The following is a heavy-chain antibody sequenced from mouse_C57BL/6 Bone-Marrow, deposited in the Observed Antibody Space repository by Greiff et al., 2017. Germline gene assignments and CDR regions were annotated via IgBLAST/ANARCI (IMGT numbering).Heavy chain of an antibody. Sequence: EVQLPQSGPELVKPGASVKIPCKASGYTFTDYNMDWVKQSHGKSLEWIGDINPNNGGTIYNQKFKGKATLTVDKSSSTAYMEIRSLTSEDTAVYYCARGAITTVVPPWFAYWGQGTLVTVSA. CDR3: ARGAITTVVPPWFAY. D-gene: IGHD1-1*01. CDR2: INPNNGGT. V-gene: IGHV1-18*01. CDR1: GYTFTDYN. J-gene: IGHJ3*01.